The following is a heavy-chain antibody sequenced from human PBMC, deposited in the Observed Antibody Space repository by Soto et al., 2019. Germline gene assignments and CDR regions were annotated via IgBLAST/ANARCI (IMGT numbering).Heavy chain of an antibody. J-gene: IGHJ4*02. V-gene: IGHV4-59*08. CDR2: IYYIGSS. D-gene: IGHD1-1*01. CDR3: ARHSNEYRKSLDY. CDR1: GGSVSGYY. Sequence: PSETLSLTCTVSGGSVSGYYWSWIRQSPGKGLEWIAYIYYIGSSNSNPSLKSRVTISVDTSKNQFSLKLSSVTAADTAVYYCARHSNEYRKSLDYWGQGTLVTSPQ.